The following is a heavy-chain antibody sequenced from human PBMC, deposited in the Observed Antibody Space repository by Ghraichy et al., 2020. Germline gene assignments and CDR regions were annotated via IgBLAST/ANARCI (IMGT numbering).Heavy chain of an antibody. CDR3: ARRYCSGGGCDAFDI. CDR1: GGSISSYY. V-gene: IGHV4-59*01. D-gene: IGHD2-15*01. CDR2: IYYSGST. Sequence: SETLSLTCTVSGGSISSYYWSWIRQPPGKGLEWIGYIYYSGSTNYNPSLKSRVTISVDTSKNQFSLKLSSVTAADTAVYYCARRYCSGGGCDAFDIWGQGTMVTVSS. J-gene: IGHJ3*02.